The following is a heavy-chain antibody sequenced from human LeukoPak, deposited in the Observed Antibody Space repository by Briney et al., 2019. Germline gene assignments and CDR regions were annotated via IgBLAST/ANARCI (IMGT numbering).Heavy chain of an antibody. D-gene: IGHD3-3*01. CDR2: INTNTGNP. J-gene: IGHJ4*02. V-gene: IGHV7-4-1*01. CDR1: GYSLTNYG. CDR3: ARIGYNTLDY. Sequence: ASVKVSCKTSGYSLTNYGIHWVRQVPGQGLEWMGWINTNTGNPSYALDFTGRLVLSLDTSVSTADLHLDSLKAEDTAVYYCARIGYNTLDYWGQGTLVTVSS.